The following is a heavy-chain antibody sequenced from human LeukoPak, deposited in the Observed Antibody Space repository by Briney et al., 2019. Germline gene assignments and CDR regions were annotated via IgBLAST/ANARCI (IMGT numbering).Heavy chain of an antibody. J-gene: IGHJ4*02. Sequence: PSETLSLTCTVSGGSISSYYWSWIRQPPGKGLEWIGYIYYSGSTNYNPSLKSRVTISVDTSKNQFSLKLSSVTAADTAVYYCAREALIAVGDPAPSGFDYWGQGTLVTVSS. D-gene: IGHD6-19*01. CDR3: AREALIAVGDPAPSGFDY. CDR1: GGSISSYY. V-gene: IGHV4-59*01. CDR2: IYYSGST.